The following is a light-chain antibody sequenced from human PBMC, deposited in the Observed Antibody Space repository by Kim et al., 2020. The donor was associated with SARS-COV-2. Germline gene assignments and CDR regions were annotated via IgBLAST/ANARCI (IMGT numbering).Light chain of an antibody. CDR3: SSYTSSSTLG. CDR2: DVS. CDR1: SSGVSGYTY. Sequence: GQSITISSTGTSSGVSGYTYVSWYQQHPGKAPKLMIYDVSNRPSGVSNRFSGSKSGNTASLTISGLQAEDEADYYCSSYTSSSTLGFGGGTQLTVL. V-gene: IGLV2-14*03. J-gene: IGLJ2*01.